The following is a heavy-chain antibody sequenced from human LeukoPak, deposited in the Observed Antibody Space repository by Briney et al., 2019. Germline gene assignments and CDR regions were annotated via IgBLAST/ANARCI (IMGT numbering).Heavy chain of an antibody. CDR2: ISSSSSYI. D-gene: IGHD2-2*01. Sequence: GGSLRLSCAASGFTFSSYSMNWVRQAPGKGLEWVSSISSSSSYIYYADSVKGRFTISRDNAKNSLYLQMNSLRAEDTAVYYCARDFVSVVVPAAVDAFDTWGQGTMVTVSS. CDR3: ARDFVSVVVPAAVDAFDT. J-gene: IGHJ3*02. V-gene: IGHV3-21*01. CDR1: GFTFSSYS.